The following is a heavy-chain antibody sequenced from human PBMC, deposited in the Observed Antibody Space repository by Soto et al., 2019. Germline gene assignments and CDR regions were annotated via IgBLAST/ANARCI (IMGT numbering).Heavy chain of an antibody. CDR2: IYHSGST. CDR1: GGSISSSNW. J-gene: IGHJ5*02. CDR3: GRGGCTARPNYNWFDP. Sequence: QVQLQESGPGLVKPSWTLSLTCAVSGGSISSSNWWSWVRQPPGKGLEWIGEIYHSGSTNYNPYLKSRVTLSVDKSKDQFSLRLSSVTAADTAVYYCGRGGCTARPNYNWFDPWGQGTLVTVSS. V-gene: IGHV4-4*02. D-gene: IGHD2-8*01.